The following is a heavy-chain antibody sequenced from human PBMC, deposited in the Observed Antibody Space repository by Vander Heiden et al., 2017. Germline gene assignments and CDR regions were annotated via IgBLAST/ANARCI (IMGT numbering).Heavy chain of an antibody. J-gene: IGHJ4*02. Sequence: QVQLVESGGGVVQPGRSLRLSCAASGFTFSSYAMHWVRQAPGKGLEWVAVISYDGSQKYYADSMKGRFTISRDNSMNTLYLEMNTLRTEGTTRYFCARDRGRIRGILGDFDYWGLGTLVTVSS. D-gene: IGHD3-10*01. V-gene: IGHV3-30*04. CDR1: GFTFSSYA. CDR3: ARDRGRIRGILGDFDY. CDR2: ISYDGSQK.